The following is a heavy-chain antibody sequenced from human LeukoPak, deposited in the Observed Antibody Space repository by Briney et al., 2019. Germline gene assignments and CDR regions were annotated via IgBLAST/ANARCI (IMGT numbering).Heavy chain of an antibody. CDR1: GYSFTSYW. J-gene: IGHJ4*02. CDR3: ARQDCSSTSCYYYFDY. D-gene: IGHD2-2*01. CDR2: IDPSDSYT. V-gene: IGHV5-10-1*01. Sequence: GESLKISCKGSGYSFTSYWISWVRPMPGKGLEWTGRIDPSDSYTNYSPSFQGHVTISADKSISTAYLQWSSLKASDTAMYYCARQDCSSTSCYYYFDYWGQGTLVTVSS.